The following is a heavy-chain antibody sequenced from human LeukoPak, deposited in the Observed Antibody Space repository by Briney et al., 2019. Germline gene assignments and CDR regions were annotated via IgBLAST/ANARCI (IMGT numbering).Heavy chain of an antibody. D-gene: IGHD3-10*01. CDR3: AKFLWFGESEFY. J-gene: IGHJ4*02. V-gene: IGHV3-30*18. CDR1: GFTFSSYA. CDR2: ISYDGSSK. Sequence: QAGGSPRLSCAASGFTFSSYAMSWVRQAPGKGLEWVAVISYDGSSKYYADSVKGRFTISRDNSKNTLYLQMNSLRAEDTAVYYCAKFLWFGESEFYWGQGTLVTVSS.